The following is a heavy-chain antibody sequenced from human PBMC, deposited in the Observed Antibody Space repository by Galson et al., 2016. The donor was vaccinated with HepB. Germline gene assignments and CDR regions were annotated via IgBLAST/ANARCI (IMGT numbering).Heavy chain of an antibody. CDR2: ISSDGNTT. CDR1: GFTFGDYA. CDR3: TRDLATVADTWFDP. J-gene: IGHJ5*02. D-gene: IGHD6-19*01. V-gene: IGHV3-74*01. Sequence: SLRLSCAASGFTFGDYAMHWVRQGSGRGLMWVSRISSDGNTTTYADSVKGRFTISRDNAKNTLYLQMNSLRAEDTAMYFCTRDLATVADTWFDPWGQGTLVTVSS.